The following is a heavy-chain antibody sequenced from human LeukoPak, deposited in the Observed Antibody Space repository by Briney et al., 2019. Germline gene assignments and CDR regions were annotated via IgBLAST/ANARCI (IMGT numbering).Heavy chain of an antibody. Sequence: SSETLSLTCAVYGGSFSGYYWSWIRQPPGKGLEWIGEINHSGSTNYNPSLKSRVTISVDTSKNQFSLKLSSVTAADTAVYYCARGGPKRGVGATRALFYYYMDVWGKGTTVTVSS. J-gene: IGHJ6*03. V-gene: IGHV4-34*01. CDR1: GGSFSGYY. D-gene: IGHD1-26*01. CDR2: INHSGST. CDR3: ARGGPKRGVGATRALFYYYMDV.